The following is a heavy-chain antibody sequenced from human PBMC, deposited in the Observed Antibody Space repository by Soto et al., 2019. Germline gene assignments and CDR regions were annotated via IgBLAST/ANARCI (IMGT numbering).Heavy chain of an antibody. CDR3: ARGGQWLETGYYYYYGMDV. J-gene: IGHJ6*02. CDR2: TYYRSKWYN. D-gene: IGHD6-19*01. CDR1: GDSVSSNSAA. Sequence: PSQTLSLTCAISGDSVSSNSAACNWIRQSPSSGLEWLGRTYYRSKWYNDYAVSVKSRITINPDTSKNQFSLQLNSVTPEDTAVYYCARGGQWLETGYYYYYGMDVWGQGTTVTVSS. V-gene: IGHV6-1*01.